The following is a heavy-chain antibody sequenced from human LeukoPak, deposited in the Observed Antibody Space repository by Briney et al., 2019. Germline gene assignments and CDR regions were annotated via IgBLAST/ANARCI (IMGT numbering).Heavy chain of an antibody. Sequence: RGESLKISCKGSGYSFTTHWIGWVRQMPGKGLEWMGIIYPGDSDTRYSPSFQGQVTISADKSISTAYLQWSSLKASDTAMYYCARQSGELELGVDAFDIWGQGTMVTVSS. V-gene: IGHV5-51*01. J-gene: IGHJ3*02. CDR3: ARQSGELELGVDAFDI. D-gene: IGHD1-7*01. CDR2: IYPGDSDT. CDR1: GYSFTTHW.